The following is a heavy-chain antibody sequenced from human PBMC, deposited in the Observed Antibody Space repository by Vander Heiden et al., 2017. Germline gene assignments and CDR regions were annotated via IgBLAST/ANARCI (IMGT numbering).Heavy chain of an antibody. J-gene: IGHJ4*02. CDR3: TRLTTVTTGGY. Sequence: EVQLVESGGGLVQPGGSLKLSCAASGFPFSGSAMHWVRQASGKGLEWVGRIRSKANSYATAYAASVKGRFTISRDDSKNTAYLQMNSLKTEDTAVYYCTRLTTVTTGGYWGQGTLVTVSS. CDR2: IRSKANSYAT. D-gene: IGHD4-17*01. CDR1: GFPFSGSA. V-gene: IGHV3-73*02.